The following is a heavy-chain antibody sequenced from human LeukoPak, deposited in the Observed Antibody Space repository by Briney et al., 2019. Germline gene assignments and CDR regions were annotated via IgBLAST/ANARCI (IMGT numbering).Heavy chain of an antibody. V-gene: IGHV3-23*01. Sequence: TGGSLRLSCAASGFTLSSYGMSWVRQAPGKGLDWVSGIGDSGGTTYYADSVKGRFTISRDNSKNTLYLQMNSLRAEDTAVYYCAKSGLNRFDYWGQGTLVTVSS. D-gene: IGHD2-15*01. CDR2: IGDSGGTT. CDR1: GFTLSSYG. J-gene: IGHJ4*02. CDR3: AKSGLNRFDY.